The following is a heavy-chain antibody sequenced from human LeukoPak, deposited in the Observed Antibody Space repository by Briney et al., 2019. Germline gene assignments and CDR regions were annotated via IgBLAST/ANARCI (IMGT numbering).Heavy chain of an antibody. CDR1: GFTFSGYA. J-gene: IGHJ4*02. D-gene: IGHD5-18*01. CDR3: ARASGDIVETATMGSY. CDR2: ISGSSSSI. V-gene: IGHV3-21*01. Sequence: PGGSLRLSCAASGFTFSGYATSWVRQAPGKGLEGVSAISGSSSSIYYADSVKGRFTISRDNAKNSLYLQMNSLRAEDTAVYYCARASGDIVETATMGSYWGQGTLVTVSS.